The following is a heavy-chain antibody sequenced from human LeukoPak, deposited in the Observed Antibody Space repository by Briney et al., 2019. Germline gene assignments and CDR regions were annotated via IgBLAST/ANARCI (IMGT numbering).Heavy chain of an antibody. Sequence: SETLSPTCTVSGGSISSYYWSWIRQPPGKGLEWIGYIYYSGSTNYNPSLKSRVTISVDTSKNQFSLKLSSVTAADTAVYYCARVNTELRDIVVVPDNYYFDYWGQGTLVTVSS. D-gene: IGHD2-2*01. J-gene: IGHJ4*02. CDR1: GGSISSYY. CDR2: IYYSGST. CDR3: ARVNTELRDIVVVPDNYYFDY. V-gene: IGHV4-59*01.